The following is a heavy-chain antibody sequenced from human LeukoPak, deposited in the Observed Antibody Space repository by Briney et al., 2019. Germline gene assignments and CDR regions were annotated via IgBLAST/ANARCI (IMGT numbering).Heavy chain of an antibody. V-gene: IGHV3-23*01. CDR3: ARDMQQLVLSDY. CDR2: ISGSGGST. CDR1: GFTFSSYA. Sequence: GGSLRLSCAASGFTFSSYAMSWVRQAPGKGLEWVSAISGSGGSTYYADSVKGRFTISRDNSKNTLYLQMNSLRAEDTAVYYCARDMQQLVLSDYWGQGTLVTASS. D-gene: IGHD6-13*01. J-gene: IGHJ4*02.